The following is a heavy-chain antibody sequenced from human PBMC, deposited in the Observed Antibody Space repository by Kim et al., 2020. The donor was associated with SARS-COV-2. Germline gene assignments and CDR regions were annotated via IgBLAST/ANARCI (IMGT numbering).Heavy chain of an antibody. CDR1: GYTFTRYY. CDR3: ARDHSGGSYFDY. Sequence: ASVKVSCKASGYTFTRYYIHWVRQAPGQAPECMGIINPSDGGPSYTQKFQGRLTMTRDTSTSTVYMELSSLRSDDTAVYYCARDHSGGSYFDYWCQGTLV. J-gene: IGHJ4*02. D-gene: IGHD3-10*01. V-gene: IGHV1-46*01. CDR2: INPSDGGP.